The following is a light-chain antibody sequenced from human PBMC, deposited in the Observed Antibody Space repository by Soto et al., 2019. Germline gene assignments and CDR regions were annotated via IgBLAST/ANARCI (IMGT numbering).Light chain of an antibody. CDR2: WAS. J-gene: IGKJ2*01. CDR3: QQYYSTPYT. Sequence: DIVMTQSPDSLAVSLGERATINCKSSQSVLHSSNNKNYLAWYQQRPGQPPKLLIYWASTRESGVPDRFGGSGSGTDFTLTISSLQAEDVAVYYCQQYYSTPYTFGQGTKLEIK. V-gene: IGKV4-1*01. CDR1: QSVLHSSNNKNY.